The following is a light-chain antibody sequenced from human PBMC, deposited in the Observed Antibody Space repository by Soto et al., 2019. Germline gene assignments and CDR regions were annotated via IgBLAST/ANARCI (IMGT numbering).Light chain of an antibody. CDR3: QPYGSSPRT. CDR2: GAS. V-gene: IGKV3-20*01. J-gene: IGKJ1*01. CDR1: QSIRSNY. Sequence: EIVLTQSPGTLSLSPGERATLSCRASQSIRSNYVAWYQQKPGQGPRLLIYGASSRATGIPDRFSGSGSGTDFTLIISRLEPEDFEMYYCQPYGSSPRTFGQGTKVDIK.